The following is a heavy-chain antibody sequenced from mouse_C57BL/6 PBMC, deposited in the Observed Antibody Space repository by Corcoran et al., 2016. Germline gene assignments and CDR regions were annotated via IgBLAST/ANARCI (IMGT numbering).Heavy chain of an antibody. CDR3: ARCLYYYGSGYAMDY. CDR2: INTYSGVP. V-gene: IGHV9-3*01. J-gene: IGHJ4*01. CDR1: GYTFTTYG. D-gene: IGHD1-1*01. Sequence: QIQLVQSGPELKKPGETVKISCKASGYTFTTYGMSWVKQAPGKGLKWMGWINTYSGVPTYADDFKGRFAFSLETSASTAYLQINNLKNEDTATYFCARCLYYYGSGYAMDYWGQGTSVTVSS.